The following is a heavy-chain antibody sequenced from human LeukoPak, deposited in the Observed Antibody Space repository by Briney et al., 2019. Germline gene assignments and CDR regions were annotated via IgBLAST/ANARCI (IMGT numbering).Heavy chain of an antibody. CDR2: INHSGST. J-gene: IGHJ5*02. Sequence: PSETLSLSCAVYGGSFSCYYWSWIRQPPGKGLEWIGEINHSGSTNYNPSLKSRVTISVDTSKNQFSLKLSSVTAADTAVYYCARGRSYSNYSIGGFDPWGQGTLVTVSS. CDR1: GGSFSCYY. D-gene: IGHD4-11*01. V-gene: IGHV4-34*01. CDR3: ARGRSYSNYSIGGFDP.